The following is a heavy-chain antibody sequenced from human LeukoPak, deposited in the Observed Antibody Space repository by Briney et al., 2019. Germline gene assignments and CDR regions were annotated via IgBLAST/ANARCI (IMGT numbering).Heavy chain of an antibody. D-gene: IGHD6-6*01. V-gene: IGHV3-21*01. CDR2: ISSSSSYI. CDR3: ARDKYSSSPAVY. CDR1: GFTFSSYE. Sequence: PGGSLRLSCAASGFTFSSYEMNWVRQAPGKGPEWVSSISSSSSYIYYADSVKGRFTISRDNAKNSLYLQMNSLRAEDTAVYYCARDKYSSSPAVYWGQGTLVTVSS. J-gene: IGHJ4*02.